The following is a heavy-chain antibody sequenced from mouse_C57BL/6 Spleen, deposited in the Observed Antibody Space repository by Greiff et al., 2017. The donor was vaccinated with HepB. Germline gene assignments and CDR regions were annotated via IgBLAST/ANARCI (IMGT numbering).Heavy chain of an antibody. Sequence: QVQLQQPGPELVKPGASVKLSCKASGYTFTSYWTQWVKRWPGQGLEWIGEIDPSDSYTNYNQKFKGKATLTVDTSSSTAYMQLSSLTSEDSAVYCCARFGTPAWFAYWGQGTLVTVSA. J-gene: IGHJ3*01. CDR1: GYTFTSYW. CDR2: IDPSDSYT. CDR3: ARFGTPAWFAY. D-gene: IGHD4-1*01. V-gene: IGHV1-50*01.